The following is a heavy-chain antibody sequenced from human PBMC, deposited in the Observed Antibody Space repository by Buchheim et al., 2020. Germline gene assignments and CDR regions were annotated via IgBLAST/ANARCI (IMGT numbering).Heavy chain of an antibody. Sequence: QVTLRESGPALVKPTQTLTLTCTFSGFSLSTSGMCVSWIRQPPGKALEWLARIDWDDDKYYSTSLKTRPTISKDTSKNQVVLTMTNMDPVDTATYYCAREYYYGMDVWGQGTT. V-gene: IGHV2-70*15. CDR1: GFSLSTSGMC. J-gene: IGHJ6*02. CDR2: IDWDDDK. CDR3: AREYYYGMDV.